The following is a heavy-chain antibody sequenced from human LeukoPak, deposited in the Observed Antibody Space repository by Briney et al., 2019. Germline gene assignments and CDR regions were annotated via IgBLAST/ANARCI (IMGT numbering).Heavy chain of an antibody. V-gene: IGHV4-39*01. CDR1: GGSISSSSYY. CDR3: ARRFHYYGSGSSGLGFDP. Sequence: SETLSLTCTVSGGSISSSSYYWGWIRQPPGKGLEWIGSIYYSGSTYYNPSLKSRVTISVDTSKNQFSLKLSSVTAADTAVYYCARRFHYYGSGSSGLGFDPWGQGTLVTVSS. CDR2: IYYSGST. J-gene: IGHJ5*02. D-gene: IGHD3-10*01.